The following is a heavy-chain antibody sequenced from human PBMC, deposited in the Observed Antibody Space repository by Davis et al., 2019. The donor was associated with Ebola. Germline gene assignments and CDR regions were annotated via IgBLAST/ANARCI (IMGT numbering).Heavy chain of an antibody. V-gene: IGHV3-30*03. CDR2: ISYDGSNK. Sequence: GEYLKISCAASGFTFSSYGMHWVRQAPGKGLEWVAVISYDGSNKYYADSVKGRFTISRDNSKNTLYLQMNSLRAEDTAVYYCARSHYYYYGMDVWGQGTTVTVSS. J-gene: IGHJ6*02. CDR1: GFTFSSYG. D-gene: IGHD1-14*01. CDR3: ARSHYYYYGMDV.